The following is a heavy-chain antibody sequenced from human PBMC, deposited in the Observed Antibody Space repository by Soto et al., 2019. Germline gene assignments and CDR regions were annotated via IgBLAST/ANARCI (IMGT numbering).Heavy chain of an antibody. CDR2: IIPICGTA. CDR3: ARTRYHYYYDGSGYYQGGYFDY. CDR1: GGAFSSYA. V-gene: IGHV1-69*13. J-gene: IGHJ4*02. D-gene: IGHD3-22*01. Sequence: GASVKVSCKASGGAFSSYAMSWVRQAPGQGLEWMGGIIPICGTANYAQKFQGRVTITADESTSTAYMELSSLRSEDTAVYYCARTRYHYYYDGSGYYQGGYFDYWGQGTLVTVSS.